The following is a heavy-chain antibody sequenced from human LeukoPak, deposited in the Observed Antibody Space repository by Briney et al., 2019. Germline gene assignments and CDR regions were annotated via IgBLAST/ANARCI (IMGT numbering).Heavy chain of an antibody. CDR1: GCTFISYG. Sequence: GGSLRFSCAASGCTFISYGMHWVRKAPGKGLEWVAVISYDGSNKYYADSVKGRFTISRDNSKNTLYLQMNSLRAEDTAVYYCAKGYFDYWGQGTLVTVSS. V-gene: IGHV3-30*18. J-gene: IGHJ4*02. CDR2: ISYDGSNK. CDR3: AKGYFDY.